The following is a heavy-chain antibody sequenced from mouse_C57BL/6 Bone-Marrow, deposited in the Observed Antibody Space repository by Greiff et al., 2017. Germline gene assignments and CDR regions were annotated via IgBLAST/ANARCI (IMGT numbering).Heavy chain of an antibody. V-gene: IGHV1-81*01. CDR2: IYPRSGNT. D-gene: IGHD1-1*01. Sequence: QVQLKQSGAELARPGASVKLSCKASGYTFTSYGISWVKQRTGQGLEWIGEIYPRSGNTYYNEKFKGKATLTADKSSSTAYMELRSLTSEDSAVYFCINYYGSSYTYWGQGTTLTVSS. CDR3: INYYGSSYTY. J-gene: IGHJ2*01. CDR1: GYTFTSYG.